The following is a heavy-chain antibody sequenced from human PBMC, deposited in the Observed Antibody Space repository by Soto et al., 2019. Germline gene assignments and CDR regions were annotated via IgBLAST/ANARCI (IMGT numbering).Heavy chain of an antibody. CDR1: GGSISRSSYY. J-gene: IGHJ5*02. CDR2: IYYSGRT. V-gene: IGHV4-39*01. Sequence: QLQLQESGPGLVKPSETLSLTCTVSGGSISRSSYYWGWIRQPPGKGLEWIGSIYYSGRTYYNPSLKRRFTISVDTSKNQFSLKLSSVTAADTAVYYCARPSYYYGSGSDTEPWGQGTLVTVSS. CDR3: ARPSYYYGSGSDTEP. D-gene: IGHD3-10*01.